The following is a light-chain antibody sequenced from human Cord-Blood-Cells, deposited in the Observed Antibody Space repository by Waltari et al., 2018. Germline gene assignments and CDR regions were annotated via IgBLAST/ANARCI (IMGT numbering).Light chain of an antibody. Sequence: EIVMTQSPATMSVSPGERATLSCRASQSVSSNLAWYQQKPGQAPRLLIYGASTGATGIPARFSVSGSGTEFTLTSISLQSEDFAVYYCQQYNNWPPWTFGQGTKVEIK. J-gene: IGKJ1*01. CDR3: QQYNNWPPWT. CDR1: QSVSSN. V-gene: IGKV3-15*01. CDR2: GAS.